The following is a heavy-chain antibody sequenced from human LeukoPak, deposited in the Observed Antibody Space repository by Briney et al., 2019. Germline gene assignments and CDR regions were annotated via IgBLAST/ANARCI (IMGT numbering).Heavy chain of an antibody. D-gene: IGHD4-17*01. Sequence: PGGSLRLSCAASGFTFSSYWMSWVRQAPGKGLEWVANIKQDGSEKYYVDSVKGRFTISRDNAKNSLYLQMNSLRAEDTAVYYCARDATVTIRVGAFDIWGQGTMVTVS. V-gene: IGHV3-7*01. CDR3: ARDATVTIRVGAFDI. CDR1: GFTFSSYW. J-gene: IGHJ3*02. CDR2: IKQDGSEK.